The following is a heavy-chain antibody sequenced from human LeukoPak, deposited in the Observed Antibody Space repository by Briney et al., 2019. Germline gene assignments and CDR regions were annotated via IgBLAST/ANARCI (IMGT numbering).Heavy chain of an antibody. CDR3: ARDYGSGSGNWFDA. J-gene: IGHJ5*02. V-gene: IGHV5-51*01. Sequence: GESLKISCQGSGYRFSSYWIGWVRQMPGKGLERMGTMYPGDSDTRYRPSCQGQVTMSVDKSITTAYLEWSGLKASDTAMYYCARDYGSGSGNWFDAWGPGTLLTDSS. CDR1: GYRFSSYW. CDR2: MYPGDSDT. D-gene: IGHD3-10*01.